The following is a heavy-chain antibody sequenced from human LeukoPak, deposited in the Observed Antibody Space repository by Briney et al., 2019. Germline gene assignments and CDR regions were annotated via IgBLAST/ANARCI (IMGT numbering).Heavy chain of an antibody. CDR1: GGSMSTYY. J-gene: IGHJ4*02. Sequence: SETLSLTCTVSGGSMSTYYWTWIRQPPGQGLEWIGFIYYTGSTNYNPSLKSRVTISVDTSKNQFSLKLSSVTAADTAVYYCAGMRITTPTVRTLDYWGQGTLVTVSS. V-gene: IGHV4-59*01. D-gene: IGHD1-14*01. CDR3: AGMRITTPTVRTLDY. CDR2: IYYTGST.